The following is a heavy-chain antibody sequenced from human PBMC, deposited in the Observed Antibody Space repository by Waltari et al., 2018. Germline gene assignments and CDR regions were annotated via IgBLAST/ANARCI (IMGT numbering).Heavy chain of an antibody. D-gene: IGHD2-15*01. Sequence: QVQLQESGPGLVKPSGTLSLTCAVSGGSISSSNWWSWVRQPPGKGLEWIGEIYHSGSTNYNPSLKSRVTISVDKSKNQFSLKLSSVTAADTAMYYCARWDCSGGSCYRANFDYWGQGTLVTVSS. J-gene: IGHJ4*02. CDR2: IYHSGST. CDR1: GGSISSSNW. CDR3: ARWDCSGGSCYRANFDY. V-gene: IGHV4-4*02.